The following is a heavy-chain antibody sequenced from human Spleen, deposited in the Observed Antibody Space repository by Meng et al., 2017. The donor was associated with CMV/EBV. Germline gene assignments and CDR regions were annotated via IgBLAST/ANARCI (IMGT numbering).Heavy chain of an antibody. J-gene: IGHJ4*02. D-gene: IGHD5-12*01. CDR2: VNWNGGRT. Sequence: GESLKISCAASGFTFEDYDMSWVRQAPGKGLEWVSGVNWNGGRTGYADFVKGRFTISRDNAKNSVALQMNSLRVEDTALYYCVRDPSDYWGQGTLVTVSS. CDR3: VRDPSDY. V-gene: IGHV3-20*04. CDR1: GFTFEDYD.